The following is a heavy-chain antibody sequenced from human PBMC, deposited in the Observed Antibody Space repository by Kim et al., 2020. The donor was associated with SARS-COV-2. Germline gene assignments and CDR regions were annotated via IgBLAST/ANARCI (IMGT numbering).Heavy chain of an antibody. V-gene: IGHV3-21*01. CDR1: GFTFRSYS. Sequence: GGSLRLSCAASGFTFRSYSINWFRQAPGKGLEWVASISASSSYIYYADSVKGRFTISRDNAKNSLYLEMNSLRAEDTAVYYCARGRIWFGELLNYYHGMDAWGQGTTVTDSS. CDR2: ISASSSYI. J-gene: IGHJ6*02. D-gene: IGHD3-10*01. CDR3: ARGRIWFGELLNYYHGMDA.